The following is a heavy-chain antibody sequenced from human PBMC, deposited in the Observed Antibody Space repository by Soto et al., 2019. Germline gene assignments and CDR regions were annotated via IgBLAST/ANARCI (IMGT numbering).Heavy chain of an antibody. CDR1: GYTFTSYD. Sequence: QVQLVQSGAEVKKPGASVKVSCKASGYTFTSYDINWVRQATGQGLEWMGWMNPNSGNTGYAQKFQGRVTMTRNTTISTAYMELSSLRSEDTAVYYCARAADIVVVVAAPRLDYWGQGTLVTVSS. CDR2: MNPNSGNT. CDR3: ARAADIVVVVAAPRLDY. D-gene: IGHD2-15*01. V-gene: IGHV1-8*01. J-gene: IGHJ4*02.